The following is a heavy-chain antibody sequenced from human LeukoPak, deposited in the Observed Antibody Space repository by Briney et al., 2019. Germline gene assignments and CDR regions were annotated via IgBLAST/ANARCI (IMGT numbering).Heavy chain of an antibody. Sequence: GGSLRLSCAASGFTFSSYWMSWVRQAPGKGLEWVANIKQDGSEKYYVDSVKGRFTISRDNAKNSLYLQMNSLRAEDTAVYYCAKDGNGIVGATHVDYWGQGTLVTVSS. CDR1: GFTFSSYW. D-gene: IGHD1-26*01. J-gene: IGHJ4*02. CDR2: IKQDGSEK. CDR3: AKDGNGIVGATHVDY. V-gene: IGHV3-7*01.